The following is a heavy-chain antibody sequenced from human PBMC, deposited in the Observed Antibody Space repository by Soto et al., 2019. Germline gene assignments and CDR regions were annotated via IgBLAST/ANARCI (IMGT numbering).Heavy chain of an antibody. V-gene: IGHV3-21*01. Sequence: EVQLVESGGGLVKPGGSLRLSCISSGFTFRAYTMNWVRQAPGKGLEWVSGIRGFSPYTFYAESVKGRFTISRDNAKTSLYLQMNSLRAEDTDVYYCARDRGYDAHDYYYNAMDVWGQGTTVTVSS. CDR2: IRGFSPYT. J-gene: IGHJ6*02. CDR1: GFTFRAYT. D-gene: IGHD3-10*01. CDR3: ARDRGYDAHDYYYNAMDV.